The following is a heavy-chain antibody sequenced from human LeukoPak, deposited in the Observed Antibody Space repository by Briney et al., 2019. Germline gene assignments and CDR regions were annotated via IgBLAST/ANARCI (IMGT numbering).Heavy chain of an antibody. D-gene: IGHD2-2*02. CDR1: GYTFTSYG. CDR2: ISAYNGNT. V-gene: IGHV1-18*01. Sequence: ASVKVSRKASGYTFTSYGISWVRQAPGQGLEWMGWISAYNGNTNYAQKLQGRVTMTTDTSTSTAYMELRSLRSDDTAVYYCARAPGYCSSTSCYTDYYSGMDVWGQGTTVTVSS. J-gene: IGHJ6*02. CDR3: ARAPGYCSSTSCYTDYYSGMDV.